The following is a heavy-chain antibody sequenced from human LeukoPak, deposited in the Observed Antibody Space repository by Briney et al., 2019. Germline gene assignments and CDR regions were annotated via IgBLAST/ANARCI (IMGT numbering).Heavy chain of an antibody. CDR1: GGSISSSFYY. J-gene: IGHJ4*02. V-gene: IGHV4-39*07. CDR3: ARYYDSSGYTVFDY. Sequence: SETLSLTCTVSGGSISSSFYYWGWIRQPPGKGLEWIGSIYHSGSTYYNPSLKSRVTISVVTSKNQFSLNLSSVTAADTAMYYCARYYDSSGYTVFDYWGQGTLVTVSS. CDR2: IYHSGST. D-gene: IGHD3-22*01.